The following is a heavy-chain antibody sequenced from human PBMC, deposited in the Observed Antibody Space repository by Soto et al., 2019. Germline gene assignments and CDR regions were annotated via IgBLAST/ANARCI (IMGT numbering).Heavy chain of an antibody. Sequence: ASVKVSCKASGYAFTSSGISWVRQAPGQGLEWMGWISTDNGNTNYAQHLQGRVSMTTDTSTSTAYMDLRSLRSDDTAVYYCARERPDGARLDPWGQGTLVTVSS. V-gene: IGHV1-18*01. J-gene: IGHJ5*02. D-gene: IGHD6-6*01. CDR3: ARERPDGARLDP. CDR2: ISTDNGNT. CDR1: GYAFTSSG.